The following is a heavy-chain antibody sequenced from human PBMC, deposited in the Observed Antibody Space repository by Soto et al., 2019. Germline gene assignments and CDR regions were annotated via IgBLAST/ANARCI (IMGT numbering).Heavy chain of an antibody. CDR1: GYTFTGYA. Sequence: QVQLVQSGAEEKKPGASVKVSCKASGYTFTGYAMHWVRQAPGQRLEWMGWINAGNGNTKYSQKFQGRVTITSDTSASTAYMELSSLRSEDMAVFYCARAVAVPADFDYWGQGTRVTVSS. V-gene: IGHV1-3*05. CDR3: ARAVAVPADFDY. CDR2: INAGNGNT. D-gene: IGHD6-19*01. J-gene: IGHJ4*02.